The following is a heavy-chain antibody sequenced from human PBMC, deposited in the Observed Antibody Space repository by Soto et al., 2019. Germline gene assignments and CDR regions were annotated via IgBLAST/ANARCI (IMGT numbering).Heavy chain of an antibody. V-gene: IGHV4-59*01. J-gene: IGHJ6*03. CDR2: IYYSGST. D-gene: IGHD1-26*01. Sequence: SETLSLTCTVSGGSISSYYWSWIRQPPGKGLEWIGYIYYSGSTNYNPSLKSRVTISVDTSKNQFSLKLSSVTAADTAVYYCARQKRILPYYYYYMDVWGKGNTVTVSS. CDR1: GGSISSYY. CDR3: ARQKRILPYYYYYMDV.